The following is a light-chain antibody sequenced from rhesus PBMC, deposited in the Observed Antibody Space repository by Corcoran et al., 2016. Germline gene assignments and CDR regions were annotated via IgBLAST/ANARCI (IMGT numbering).Light chain of an antibody. CDR3: QQDYTWPLT. V-gene: IGKV3-42*01. CDR1: QSVSNK. CDR2: VAS. J-gene: IGKJ4*01. Sequence: EIVMTQSPATLSLSPGERATLSCRASQSVSNKLAWYQQNPGQAPKLLIYVASSRATGIPDRFSGSGSGTECTLTISSLEPEDVGVYYCQQDYTWPLTFGGGTKVELK.